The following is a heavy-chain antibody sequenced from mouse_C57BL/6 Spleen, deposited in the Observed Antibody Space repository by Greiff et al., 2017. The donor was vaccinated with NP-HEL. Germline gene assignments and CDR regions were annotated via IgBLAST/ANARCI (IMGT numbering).Heavy chain of an antibody. V-gene: IGHV14-1*01. CDR3: TTLGRRGLGFAY. CDR1: GFNIKDYY. CDR2: IDPEDGDT. J-gene: IGHJ3*01. Sequence: VQLQQSGAELVRPGASVKLSCTASGFNIKDYYMHWVKQRPEQGLEWIGRIDPEDGDTEYAPKFQGKATMTADTSSNTAYLQLSSLTSEDTDVYYCTTLGRRGLGFAYWGQGTLVTVSA. D-gene: IGHD4-1*01.